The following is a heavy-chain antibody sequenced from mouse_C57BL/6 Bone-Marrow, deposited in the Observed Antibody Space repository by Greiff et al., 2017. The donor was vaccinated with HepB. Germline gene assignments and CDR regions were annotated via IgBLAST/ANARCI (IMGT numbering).Heavy chain of an antibody. Sequence: EVKVVDSGGDLVKPGGSLKLSCAASGFTFSSYGMSWVRQTPDKRLEWVATISSGGSYTYYPDSVKGRFTISRDNAKNTLYLQVSKLNSEDTAMYYCERHPMITPHYYAMDYWGQGTSVTVSS. D-gene: IGHD2-4*01. CDR2: ISSGGSYT. CDR3: ERHPMITPHYYAMDY. CDR1: GFTFSSYG. V-gene: IGHV5-6*01. J-gene: IGHJ4*01.